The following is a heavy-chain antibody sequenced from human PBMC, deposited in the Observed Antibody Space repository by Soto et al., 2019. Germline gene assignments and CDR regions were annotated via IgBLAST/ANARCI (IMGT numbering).Heavy chain of an antibody. J-gene: IGHJ4*02. CDR3: ARHDYGGFGL. CDR2: IYYSGST. CDR1: GGSISRSSYY. V-gene: IGHV4-39*01. Sequence: QLQLQESGPGLVKPSETLSLTCTVSGGSISRSSYYWGWIRQPPGKGLEWIGSIYYSGSTYYNPSIKSRVNISLETSKNQFSLKLSSMTAADTAVYYCARHDYGGFGLWGQGNLVTVSS. D-gene: IGHD4-17*01.